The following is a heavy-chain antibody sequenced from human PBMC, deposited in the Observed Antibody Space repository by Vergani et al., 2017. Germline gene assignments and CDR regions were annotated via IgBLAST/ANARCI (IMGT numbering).Heavy chain of an antibody. Sequence: QVQLVQSGAEVKKPGASVKVSCKASGYTFTGYYMHWVRQAPGQGLEWMGWINPNSGGTNYAQKFQGWVTMTRDTPISTAYMELSRLRSDDTAGYYCARAFLRYYYYGMDVWGQGTTVTVSS. V-gene: IGHV1-2*04. D-gene: IGHD3-3*01. CDR2: INPNSGGT. J-gene: IGHJ6*02. CDR3: ARAFLRYYYYGMDV. CDR1: GYTFTGYY.